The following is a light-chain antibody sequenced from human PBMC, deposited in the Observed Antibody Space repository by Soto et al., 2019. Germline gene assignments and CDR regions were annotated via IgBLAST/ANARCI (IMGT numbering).Light chain of an antibody. Sequence: EIVLTQSPCTLSLSPGERATLSCRASQPFRGSYLAWYQQKPGQAPRLLIYGASSRATGIPDRFSGSGSGTDFRLTISRLEPEDFAVYYCQQYDNSPWTFGQGTKVDIK. J-gene: IGKJ1*01. V-gene: IGKV3-20*01. CDR1: QPFRGSY. CDR3: QQYDNSPWT. CDR2: GAS.